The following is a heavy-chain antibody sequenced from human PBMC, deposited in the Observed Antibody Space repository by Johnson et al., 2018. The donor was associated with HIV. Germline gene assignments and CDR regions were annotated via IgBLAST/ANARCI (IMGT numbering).Heavy chain of an antibody. V-gene: IGHV3-23*04. CDR1: GFTFNDYG. J-gene: IGHJ3*01. CDR2: ISGSGGST. D-gene: IGHD3-10*01. Sequence: EQLVVSGGRVVRPGGSLRLSCAAFGFTFNDYGMSWVRQAPGKGLEWVSAISGSGGSTYYADSVKGRFTISRDNSKNTLYLQMNSLRAEDTAVYYCARDKGRGAFDVWGQGTMVTVSS. CDR3: ARDKGRGAFDV.